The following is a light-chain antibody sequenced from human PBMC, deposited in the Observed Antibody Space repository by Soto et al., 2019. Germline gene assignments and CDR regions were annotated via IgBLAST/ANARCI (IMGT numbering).Light chain of an antibody. CDR1: QTVSSNY. J-gene: IGKJ4*01. CDR2: GAS. Sequence: EIVLTQSPGTLSLSPVERATLSCRASQTVSSNYLAWYQQKPGQAPRFLIYGASSRATGIPDRFSGSGSGTDFTLTISRLEPEDFAVYYCQQYGSSPLTFGGGTKVDIK. CDR3: QQYGSSPLT. V-gene: IGKV3-20*01.